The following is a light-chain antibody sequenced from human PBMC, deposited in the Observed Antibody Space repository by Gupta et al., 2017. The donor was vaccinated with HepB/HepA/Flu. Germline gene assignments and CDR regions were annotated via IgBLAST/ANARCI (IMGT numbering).Light chain of an antibody. CDR2: NNN. Sequence: QSVLTQPPSASGTPGQRVTISCSGSSSNIGSKTVNWYQQLPGAAPKVLIYNNNQRPSGVPDRFSGSNSGTSASLAISGLQSEDEADYYCAAWDDSLNGWVFGGGTKLTVL. V-gene: IGLV1-44*01. J-gene: IGLJ3*02. CDR3: AAWDDSLNGWV. CDR1: SSNIGSKT.